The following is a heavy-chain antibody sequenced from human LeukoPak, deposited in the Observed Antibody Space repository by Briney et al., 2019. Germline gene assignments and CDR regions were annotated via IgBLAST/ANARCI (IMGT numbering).Heavy chain of an antibody. Sequence: GGSLRLSCSASGFTFNNYAIYWVRQAPGKGLEWVALISYDGSHKYYADSVKGRFTISRDNSKNTLYLQMNSLRAEDTAVYYCARRAGAYSHPYDYWGQGTLVTVSS. CDR1: GFTFNNYA. V-gene: IGHV3-30*14. CDR2: ISYDGSHK. D-gene: IGHD4/OR15-4a*01. CDR3: ARRAGAYSHPYDY. J-gene: IGHJ4*02.